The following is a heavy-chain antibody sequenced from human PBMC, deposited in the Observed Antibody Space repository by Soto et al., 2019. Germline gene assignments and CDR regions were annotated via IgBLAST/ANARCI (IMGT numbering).Heavy chain of an antibody. J-gene: IGHJ6*02. D-gene: IGHD3-16*01. Sequence: PSETLSLTCAVYGGSCSGYYWSWIRQPPGKGLEWIGEINHSGSTNYTPSLKSRVTISVDTSKNQFSLKLSSVTAADPAVYYCARGRVGSYASYYYGMDVWGQGTTVTVSS. CDR2: INHSGST. CDR1: GGSCSGYY. CDR3: ARGRVGSYASYYYGMDV. V-gene: IGHV4-34*01.